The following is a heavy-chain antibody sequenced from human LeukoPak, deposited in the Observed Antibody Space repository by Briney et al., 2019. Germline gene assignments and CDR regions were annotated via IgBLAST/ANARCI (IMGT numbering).Heavy chain of an antibody. Sequence: ASVEVSCKASGYTFTGYYMHWVRQAPGQGLEWMGWINPNSGGTNYAQKFQGRVTMTRDTSISTAYMELSRLRSDDTAVYYCASLWGEWEQLDYWGQGTLVTVSS. J-gene: IGHJ4*02. CDR3: ASLWGEWEQLDY. CDR1: GYTFTGYY. V-gene: IGHV1-2*02. CDR2: INPNSGGT. D-gene: IGHD1-26*01.